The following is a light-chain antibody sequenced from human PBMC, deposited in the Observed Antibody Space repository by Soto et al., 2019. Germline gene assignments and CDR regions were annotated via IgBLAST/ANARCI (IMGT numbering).Light chain of an antibody. J-gene: IGKJ1*01. CDR1: QTISSW. V-gene: IGKV1-5*03. Sequence: DIQMTQSPSTLSGSVGYRVTITCRASQTISSWLAWYQQKPGKDTKIMIYKAYTLKSGVKSRFSGSGSGTEFTLTIRSMQPDDFATYYCQNYNSYSEACGHGNKVDIK. CDR3: QNYNSYSEA. CDR2: KAY.